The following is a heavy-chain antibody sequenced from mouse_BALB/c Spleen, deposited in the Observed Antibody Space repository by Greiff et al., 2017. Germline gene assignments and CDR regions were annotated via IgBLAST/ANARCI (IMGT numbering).Heavy chain of an antibody. V-gene: IGHV5-6-5*01. J-gene: IGHJ2*01. CDR2: ISSGGST. Sequence: EVQGVESGGGLVKPGGSLKLSCAASGFTFSSYAMSWVRQTPEKRLEWVASISSGGSTYYPDRVKGRFTISRDNARNILYLQMSSLRSEDTAMYYCTRALYDSGFDYWGQGTTLTVSS. CDR1: GFTFSSYA. CDR3: TRALYDSGFDY. D-gene: IGHD2-3*01.